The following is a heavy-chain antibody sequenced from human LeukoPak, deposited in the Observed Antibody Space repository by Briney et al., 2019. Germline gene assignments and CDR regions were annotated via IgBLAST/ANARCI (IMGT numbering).Heavy chain of an antibody. V-gene: IGHV3-48*03. Sequence: GRSLRLSCAASGFTFSSYAMHWVRQAPGKGLEWVSYISSSGSTIYYADSVKGRFTISRDNAKNSLYLQMNSLRAEDTAVYYCARTGRVAGSPLDYWGQGTLVTVSS. D-gene: IGHD6-19*01. J-gene: IGHJ4*02. CDR1: GFTFSSYA. CDR2: ISSSGSTI. CDR3: ARTGRVAGSPLDY.